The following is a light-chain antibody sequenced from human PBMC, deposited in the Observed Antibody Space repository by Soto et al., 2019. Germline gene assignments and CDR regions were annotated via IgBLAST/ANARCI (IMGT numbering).Light chain of an antibody. V-gene: IGKV3-11*01. J-gene: IGKJ2*01. Sequence: EIVLTQSPATLSLSPGERATLSCRASQSVSSYLAWYQQKPGQAPRLLIYDASNRATGIPARFSGSGSGTDFTLTISSLEPEDCVVYYWQQRSNWPPYTFGQGPKLEIK. CDR3: QQRSNWPPYT. CDR2: DAS. CDR1: QSVSSY.